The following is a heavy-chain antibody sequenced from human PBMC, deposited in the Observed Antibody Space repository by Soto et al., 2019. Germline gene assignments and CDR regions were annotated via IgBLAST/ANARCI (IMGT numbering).Heavy chain of an antibody. D-gene: IGHD5-18*01. CDR3: ARVDTAMVTAFDI. V-gene: IGHV4-31*03. CDR1: GGSISSGGYY. CDR2: IYYSGSS. J-gene: IGHJ3*02. Sequence: PSETLSLTCTVSGGSISSGGYYWSWIRQHPEKGLEWIGYIYYSGSSYYNPSLKSRVTISVDTSKNQFSLKLSSVTAADTAVYYCARVDTAMVTAFDIWGQGTMVTVSS.